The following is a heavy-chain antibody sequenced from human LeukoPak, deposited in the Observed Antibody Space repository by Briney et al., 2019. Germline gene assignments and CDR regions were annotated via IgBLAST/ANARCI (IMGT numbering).Heavy chain of an antibody. J-gene: IGHJ4*02. Sequence: GGSLRLSCEVSGFTFSSFWINWVSQAPGKGLEWVANINQDGSEKWYVDSVKGRFTISRDNAKNSVFLQMNSLRAEDTAVYYCARDATPPGIIFDYWGQGTLVTVSS. CDR2: INQDGSEK. V-gene: IGHV3-7*05. D-gene: IGHD3-16*01. CDR3: ARDATPPGIIFDY. CDR1: GFTFSSFW.